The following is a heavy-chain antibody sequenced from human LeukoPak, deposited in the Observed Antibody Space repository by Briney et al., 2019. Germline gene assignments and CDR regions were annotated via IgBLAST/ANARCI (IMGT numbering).Heavy chain of an antibody. CDR2: IIPIFGTA. CDR3: ARASPYYYGSGSYLPDY. J-gene: IGHJ4*02. V-gene: IGHV1-69*06. D-gene: IGHD3-10*01. Sequence: SVKVSCKASGYTFTSYDINWVRQATGQGLEWMGGIIPIFGTANYAQKFQGRVTITADKSTSTAYMELSSLRSEDTAVYYCARASPYYYGSGSYLPDYWGQGTLVTVSS. CDR1: GYTFTSYD.